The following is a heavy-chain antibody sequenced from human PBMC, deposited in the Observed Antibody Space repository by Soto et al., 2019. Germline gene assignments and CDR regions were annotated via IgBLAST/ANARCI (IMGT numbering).Heavy chain of an antibody. J-gene: IGHJ6*02. CDR3: AVVRYYGPGSYSPYGINV. V-gene: IGHV1-69*01. Sequence: QVQLVQSGAEVKKPGSSGTVSCKTSGVSFTNNGIGWVRQGPGHGIELMGGVSPPGRTSNYERKFQGRISLTADATTCTVKKKLSSLTYEETAQYYGAVVRYYGPGSYSPYGINVVAQWATVTASS. CDR2: VSPPGRTS. D-gene: IGHD3-10*01. CDR1: GVSFTNNG.